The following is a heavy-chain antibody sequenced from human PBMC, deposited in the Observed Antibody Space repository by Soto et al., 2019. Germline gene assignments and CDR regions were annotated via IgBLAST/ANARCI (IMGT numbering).Heavy chain of an antibody. CDR2: ISYDGSNK. J-gene: IGHJ6*02. V-gene: IGHV3-30*18. Sequence: PGRSLRLSCAASGFTFSSHGMHWVRQAPGKGLEWVAIISYDGSNKYYADSVKGRFTVSRDNAKNMLYLQMNSLRGEDTAVYYCAKDVGQQLVLNYGMDVWGQGTTVTSP. D-gene: IGHD6-13*01. CDR1: GFTFSSHG. CDR3: AKDVGQQLVLNYGMDV.